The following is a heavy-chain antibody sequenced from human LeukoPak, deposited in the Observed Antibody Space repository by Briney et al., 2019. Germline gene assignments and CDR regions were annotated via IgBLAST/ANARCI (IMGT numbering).Heavy chain of an antibody. Sequence: GGSLRLSCAASGFTVSSNYMSWVRQAPGKGLEWVSIIYSGGSTYYADSVKGRFTISRDNSKNTLYLQMNSLRAEDTAVYYCAKLEAYCSGGSCYVDYWGQGALVTVSS. CDR2: IYSGGST. V-gene: IGHV3-66*01. CDR3: AKLEAYCSGGSCYVDY. J-gene: IGHJ4*02. CDR1: GFTVSSNY. D-gene: IGHD2-15*01.